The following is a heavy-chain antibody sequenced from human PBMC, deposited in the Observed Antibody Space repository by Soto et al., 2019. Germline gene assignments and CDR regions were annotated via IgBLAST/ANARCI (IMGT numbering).Heavy chain of an antibody. CDR1: GGSISSSSYY. CDR2: IYYSGST. D-gene: IGHD3-10*01. CDR3: ARHMAKSYYYYGMDV. J-gene: IGHJ6*02. Sequence: PSETLSLTCTVSGGSISSSSYYWGWIRQPPGKGLEWIGSIYYSGSTYYNPSLKSRVTISVDTSKNQFSLKLSTVTAADTAVYYCARHMAKSYYYYGMDVWGQGTTVT. V-gene: IGHV4-39*01.